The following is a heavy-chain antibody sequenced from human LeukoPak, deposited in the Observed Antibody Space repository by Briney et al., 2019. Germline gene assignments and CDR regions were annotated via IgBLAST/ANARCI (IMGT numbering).Heavy chain of an antibody. Sequence: GALRLSCLASGVSFSNYWMHWVRQVPERGLVWVSRINSDGSSTTYADSVKSRFTISRENAKNTMYVQMNSLRVEDTAVYYCVQSSPTIDYWGQGTLVTVSS. CDR2: INSDGSST. V-gene: IGHV3-74*01. D-gene: IGHD5-12*01. J-gene: IGHJ4*02. CDR1: GVSFSNYW. CDR3: VQSSPTIDY.